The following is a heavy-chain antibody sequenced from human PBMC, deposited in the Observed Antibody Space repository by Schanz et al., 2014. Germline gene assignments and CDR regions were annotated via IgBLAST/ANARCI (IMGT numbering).Heavy chain of an antibody. Sequence: EVQLVESGGNLVQPGGSLRLSCVASGFTFSSHSMNWVRQAPGKGLEWVSFITGGGSNIYYADSVKGRFTISRDNSKNTLYLQMNSLRAEDTAVFYCAKDPSGREKGFDYWGQGTLVAVSS. J-gene: IGHJ4*02. V-gene: IGHV3-48*01. CDR3: AKDPSGREKGFDY. D-gene: IGHD2-15*01. CDR1: GFTFSSHS. CDR2: ITGGGSNI.